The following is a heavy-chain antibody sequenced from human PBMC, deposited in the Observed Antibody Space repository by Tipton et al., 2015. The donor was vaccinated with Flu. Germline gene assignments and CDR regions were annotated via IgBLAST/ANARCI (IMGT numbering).Heavy chain of an antibody. V-gene: IGHV3-9*01. CDR2: ISWNSGSI. CDR3: ARRVVDWFDP. CDR1: GFTFDDYA. Sequence: SLRLSCAASGFTFDDYAMHWVRQAPGKGLEWVSGISWNSGSIGYADSVKGRFTISRDNAKNSLYLQMNSLRAEDTAVYYCARRVVDWFDPWGQGTLVTVSS. D-gene: IGHD2-15*01. J-gene: IGHJ5*02.